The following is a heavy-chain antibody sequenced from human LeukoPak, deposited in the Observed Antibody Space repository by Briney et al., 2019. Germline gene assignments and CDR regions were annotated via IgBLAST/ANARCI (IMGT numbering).Heavy chain of an antibody. CDR3: ARSKDPVTTFNY. CDR1: GGSISSSSYY. V-gene: IGHV4-39*01. Sequence: SETLSLTCTVSGGSISSSSYYWGWIRQPPGKGLEWIGSIYYSGSTYYNPSLKSRVTISVDTSKNQFSLKLSSVTAADTAVYYCARSKDPVTTFNYWGQGTLVTVSS. CDR2: IYYSGST. J-gene: IGHJ4*02. D-gene: IGHD4-11*01.